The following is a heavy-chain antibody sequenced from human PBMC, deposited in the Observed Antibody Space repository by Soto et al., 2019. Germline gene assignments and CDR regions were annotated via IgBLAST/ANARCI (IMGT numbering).Heavy chain of an antibody. D-gene: IGHD2-15*01. Sequence: EVQVVESGGGLVKPGGSPRLSCAASGFTFSSYSMNWVRQAPGKGLEWVSSISSSSTYIYYADSVEGRFTISRDNAKNSLYLQMNSLRAEDTAVYYCATYCSGTSCYSGVGYWGQGTLVTVSS. CDR1: GFTFSSYS. V-gene: IGHV3-21*01. CDR2: ISSSSTYI. CDR3: ATYCSGTSCYSGVGY. J-gene: IGHJ4*02.